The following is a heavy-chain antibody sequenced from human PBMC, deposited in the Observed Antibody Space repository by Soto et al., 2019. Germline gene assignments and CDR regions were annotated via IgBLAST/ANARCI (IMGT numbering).Heavy chain of an antibody. CDR3: ARSRRTYGDYFDL. CDR1: GFTFSTYA. Sequence: EVQLLESGGGLVQPGGSLRLSCEASGFTFSTYAMTWVRQAPGKGLEWVSSVRDSGANTYYADSVKGRFTISRDNSKYTVYLQMNSLRGNDTALYFCARSRRTYGDYFDLWGQGTVVTVSS. D-gene: IGHD4-17*01. CDR2: VRDSGANT. J-gene: IGHJ4*02. V-gene: IGHV3-23*01.